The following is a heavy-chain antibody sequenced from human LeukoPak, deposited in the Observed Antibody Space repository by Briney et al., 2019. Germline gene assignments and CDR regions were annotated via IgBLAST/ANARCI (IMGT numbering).Heavy chain of an antibody. CDR3: ARDGGYYYDSSGSYYFDY. CDR2: IRSDGSNK. CDR1: GFTFSSYA. D-gene: IGHD3-22*01. J-gene: IGHJ4*02. Sequence: GGSLRLSCAASGFTFSSYAMHWVRQAPGKGLEWVAFIRSDGSNKSYADSVKGRFTISRDNSKDTLYLQMNSLRAEDTAVYYCARDGGYYYDSSGSYYFDYWGQGTLVTVSS. V-gene: IGHV3-30*02.